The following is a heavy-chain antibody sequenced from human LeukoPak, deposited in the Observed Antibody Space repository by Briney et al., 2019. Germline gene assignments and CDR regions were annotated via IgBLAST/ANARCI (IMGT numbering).Heavy chain of an antibody. J-gene: IGHJ6*02. CDR1: GFTFSSYD. V-gene: IGHV3-13*01. CDR3: ARGNRRGDNWNDVYYYGMDV. D-gene: IGHD1-1*01. Sequence: GGSLRLSCAASGFTFSSYDMHWVRQATGKGLEWVSAIGTAGDTYYPGSVKGRFTISRENAKNSLYLQMNSLRAGDTAVYYCARGNRRGDNWNDVYYYGMDVWGQGTTVTVSS. CDR2: IGTAGDT.